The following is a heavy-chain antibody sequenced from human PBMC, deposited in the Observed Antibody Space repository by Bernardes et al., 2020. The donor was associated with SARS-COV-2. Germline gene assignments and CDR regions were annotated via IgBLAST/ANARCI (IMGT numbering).Heavy chain of an antibody. V-gene: IGHV1-69*08. CDR2: ILPMVDTA. CDR1: GGTFSTYI. Sequence: SVKVSCKASGGTFSTYIVTWVRQAPGQGLECMGWILPMVDTANYVRKFQDRVTITADKSTGTAYMELSSLRSDDTAVYYCATEKGGRAGFDSWGQGTLVRVSS. D-gene: IGHD1-26*01. J-gene: IGHJ5*01. CDR3: ATEKGGRAGFDS.